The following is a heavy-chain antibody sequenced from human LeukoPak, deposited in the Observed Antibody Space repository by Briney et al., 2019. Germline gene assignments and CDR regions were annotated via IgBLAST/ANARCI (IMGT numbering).Heavy chain of an antibody. CDR1: GGSISSSSYY. D-gene: IGHD4-17*01. Sequence: SETLSLTCTVSGGSISSSSYYWGWIRRPPGKGLEWIGSIYYSGSTYYNPSLKSRVTISVDTSKNQFSLKLSSVTAADTAVYYCARLNGWFDPWGQGTLVTVSS. CDR3: ARLNGWFDP. V-gene: IGHV4-39*01. J-gene: IGHJ5*02. CDR2: IYYSGST.